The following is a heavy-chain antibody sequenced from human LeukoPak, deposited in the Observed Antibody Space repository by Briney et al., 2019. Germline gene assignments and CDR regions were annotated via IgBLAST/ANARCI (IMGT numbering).Heavy chain of an antibody. V-gene: IGHV4-59*01. J-gene: IGHJ4*02. CDR3: ARDGRLGGIDF. D-gene: IGHD1-26*01. CDR1: GGSLSSYY. CDR2: IDYSGSN. Sequence: KSSDTLSLTCTVSGGSLSSYYWTWIRQPPGRGLEWIGCIDYSGSNNFNTSLKSRVTLSVDSSNNQFSLNLTSVTAADTAVYCCARDGRLGGIDFWGQGALVTVSS.